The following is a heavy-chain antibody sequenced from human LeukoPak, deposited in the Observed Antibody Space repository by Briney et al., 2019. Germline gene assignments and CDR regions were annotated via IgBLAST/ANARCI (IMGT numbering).Heavy chain of an antibody. D-gene: IGHD1-14*01. CDR2: FSGSGGST. CDR1: GFTFSSYA. V-gene: IGHV3-23*01. Sequence: GGSLRLSCAASGFTFSSYAMSWVSQAPGKGLEWVSAFSGSGGSTYYADSVKGRFIISRDNSKNTLYLQMNSLRAEDTAVYYCARGASRPGYYYYYYMDVWGKGTTVTVSS. J-gene: IGHJ6*03. CDR3: ARGASRPGYYYYYYMDV.